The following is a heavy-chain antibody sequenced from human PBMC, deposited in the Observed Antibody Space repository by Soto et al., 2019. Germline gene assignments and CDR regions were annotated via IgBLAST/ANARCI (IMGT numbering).Heavy chain of an antibody. D-gene: IGHD6-6*01. V-gene: IGHV1-46*01. Sequence: GASVKVSCKASGYTFTSYYMHWVRQAPGQGLEWMGIINPSGGSTSYAQKFQGRVTMTRDTSTSTVYMELSSLRSEDTAVYYCASSSSSYFTMDYWGQGTLVTVSS. CDR1: GYTFTSYY. CDR3: ASSSSSYFTMDY. CDR2: INPSGGST. J-gene: IGHJ4*02.